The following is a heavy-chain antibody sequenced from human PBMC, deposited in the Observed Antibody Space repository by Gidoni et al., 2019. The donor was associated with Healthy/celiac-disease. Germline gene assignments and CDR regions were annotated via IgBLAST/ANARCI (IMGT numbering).Heavy chain of an antibody. CDR3: AKDPVGDCSGGSCKLDY. Sequence: QVQLVESGGGVVQPGRSLRLSCAASGFTFSSYGMHWVRQAPGKGLEWLAVISYDGSNKYYADSVKGRFTISRDNSKNTLYLQMNSLRAEDTAVYYWAKDPVGDCSGGSCKLDYWGQGTLVTVSS. J-gene: IGHJ4*02. V-gene: IGHV3-30*18. CDR1: GFTFSSYG. D-gene: IGHD2-15*01. CDR2: ISYDGSNK.